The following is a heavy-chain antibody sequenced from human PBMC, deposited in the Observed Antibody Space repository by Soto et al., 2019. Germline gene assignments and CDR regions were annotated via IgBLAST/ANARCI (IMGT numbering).Heavy chain of an antibody. J-gene: IGHJ4*02. CDR1: GGSVSNDNYY. D-gene: IGHD3-10*01. CDR3: ARGNNMIRGVIAYYFDF. Sequence: SETLSLTSTVFGGSVSNDNYYWSWIRQPPGKGLEWIGYVYYDGSTSYNPSLKSRLTTSVDTSKNQFSLRLTSVTAADSALYYCARGNNMIRGVIAYYFDFWGQGTLVTVSS. CDR2: VYYDGST. V-gene: IGHV4-61*01.